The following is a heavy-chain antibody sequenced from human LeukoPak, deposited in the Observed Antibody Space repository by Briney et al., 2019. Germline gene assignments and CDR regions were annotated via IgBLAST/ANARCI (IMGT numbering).Heavy chain of an antibody. D-gene: IGHD5/OR15-5a*01. V-gene: IGHV3-13*01. CDR2: IGIAGDT. CDR1: GFTFGSYA. J-gene: IGHJ3*02. CDR3: IRGGIQVSGIDAFDI. Sequence: GGSLRLSCAASGFTFGSYAMSWVRQAPGRGLEWVSAIGIAGDTYYPDSVKGRFTISRENAKNSMYLQMNSLKDGDTAVYYCIRGGIQVSGIDAFDIWGQGTMVTVSS.